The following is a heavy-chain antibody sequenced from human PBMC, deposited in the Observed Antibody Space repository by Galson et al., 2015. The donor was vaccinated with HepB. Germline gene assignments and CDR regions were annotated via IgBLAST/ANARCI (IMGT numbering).Heavy chain of an antibody. CDR2: INAGNGNT. J-gene: IGHJ5*02. D-gene: IGHD3-10*01. Sequence: SVKVSCKASGYTFTSYAMHWVRQAPGQRLEWMGWINAGNGNTKYSQKFQGRVTITRDTSASTAYMELSSLRSEDTAVYYCARDPSLVLLWFGELKGGDWFDPWGQGTLVTVSS. V-gene: IGHV1-3*01. CDR3: ARDPSLVLLWFGELKGGDWFDP. CDR1: GYTFTSYA.